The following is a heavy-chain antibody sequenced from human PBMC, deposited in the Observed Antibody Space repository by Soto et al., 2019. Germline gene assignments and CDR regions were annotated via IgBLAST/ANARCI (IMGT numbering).Heavy chain of an antibody. Sequence: GASVKVSCKASGGTFSSYTISWVRQAPGQGLVWMGRIIPILGIANYAQKFQGRVTITADKSTSTAYMELSSLRSEDTAVYYCARVMNYYDSSGYPLNWFDPWGQGTLVTVSS. D-gene: IGHD3-22*01. CDR2: IIPILGIA. J-gene: IGHJ5*02. CDR1: GGTFSSYT. V-gene: IGHV1-69*02. CDR3: ARVMNYYDSSGYPLNWFDP.